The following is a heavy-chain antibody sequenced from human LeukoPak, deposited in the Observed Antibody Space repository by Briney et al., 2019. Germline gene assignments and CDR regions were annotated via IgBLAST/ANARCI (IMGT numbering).Heavy chain of an antibody. J-gene: IGHJ3*02. V-gene: IGHV4-30-2*01. CDR2: IYHSGST. CDR1: GGSISSGGYY. Sequence: SETLSLTCTVSGGSISSGGYYRSCIRQPPGKGLEWIGYIYHSGSTYYNPSLRSRVTMSVDTSKNQFSLKLSSVTAADTAVYYCARDDYYGSPGVYAFDIWGQGTMVTVSS. D-gene: IGHD3-10*01. CDR3: ARDDYYGSPGVYAFDI.